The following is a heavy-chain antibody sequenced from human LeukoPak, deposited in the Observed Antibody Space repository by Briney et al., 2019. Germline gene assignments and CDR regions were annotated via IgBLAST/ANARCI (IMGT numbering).Heavy chain of an antibody. CDR1: GFTVSSNY. J-gene: IGHJ4*02. CDR2: IYSGGST. V-gene: IGHV3-53*01. Sequence: GGSLRLSCAASGFTVSSNYVSWVRQAPGKGLEWVSVIYSGGSTYYADSVKGRFTISRDNSKNTLYLQMNSLRAEDTAVYYCARSYVDTAMTNSYFDYWGQGTLVTVSS. D-gene: IGHD5-18*01. CDR3: ARSYVDTAMTNSYFDY.